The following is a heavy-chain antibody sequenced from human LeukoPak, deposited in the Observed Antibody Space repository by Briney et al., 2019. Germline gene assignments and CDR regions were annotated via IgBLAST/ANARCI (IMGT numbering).Heavy chain of an antibody. V-gene: IGHV3-21*01. Sequence: GGSLRLSCAASGFTFSSYAMSWVRQAPGKGLEWVSSISSNYLSIHYADSVKGRFTISRDNTKNSLYLQMNSLRAEDTAVYYCARDHTAGAGNFYYGLDVWGQGTTVTVSS. CDR3: ARDHTAGAGNFYYGLDV. D-gene: IGHD1-1*01. CDR1: GFTFSSYA. J-gene: IGHJ6*02. CDR2: ISSNYLSI.